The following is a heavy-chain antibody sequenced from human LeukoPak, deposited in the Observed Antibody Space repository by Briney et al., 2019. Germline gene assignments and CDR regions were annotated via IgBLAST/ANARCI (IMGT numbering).Heavy chain of an antibody. J-gene: IGHJ4*02. V-gene: IGHV1-69*13. CDR1: GYTFTSYG. D-gene: IGHD5-24*01. CDR2: IIPIFGTA. CDR3: AREGYNYFDY. Sequence: GASVKVSCKASGYTFTSYGISWVRQAPGQGLEWMGGIIPIFGTANYAQKFQGRVTITADESTSTAYMELSSLRSEDTAVYYCAREGYNYFDYWGQGTLVTVSS.